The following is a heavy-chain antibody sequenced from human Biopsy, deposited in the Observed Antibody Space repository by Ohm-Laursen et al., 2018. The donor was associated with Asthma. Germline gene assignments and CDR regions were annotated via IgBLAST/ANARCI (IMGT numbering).Heavy chain of an antibody. CDR2: ISVYNGNT. D-gene: IGHD3-10*01. V-gene: IGHV1-18*01. Sequence: SSVKVSCKTSGYTFNSAGITWVRQAPGQGLEWMGWISVYNGNTKVAQKLQDRVTMITDTSTGTAYMELRSLRSDDTAVYFCARAVDYSHYYGIDVWGQGTSVTVS. CDR3: ARAVDYSHYYGIDV. CDR1: GYTFNSAG. J-gene: IGHJ6*02.